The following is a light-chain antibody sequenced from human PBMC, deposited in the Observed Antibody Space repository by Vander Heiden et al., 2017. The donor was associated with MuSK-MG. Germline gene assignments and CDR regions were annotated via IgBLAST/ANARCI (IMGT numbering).Light chain of an antibody. V-gene: IGKV3-15*01. CDR3: QQDNNWPPYT. CDR2: GAS. Sequence: EIVMTQSPATLSVSPGERATLSCRASQSVSSNLAWHQQKPGQAPRLLIYGASTRATGIPARFSGSGYGKEFTLTISSRQSEDFAVYYCQQDNNWPPYTFGQGTKLEIK. J-gene: IGKJ2*01. CDR1: QSVSSN.